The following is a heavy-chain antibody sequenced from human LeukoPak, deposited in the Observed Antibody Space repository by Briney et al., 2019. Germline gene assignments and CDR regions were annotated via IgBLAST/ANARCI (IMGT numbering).Heavy chain of an antibody. D-gene: IGHD3-3*01. CDR3: ARAPGKTIFGVVIRRYFDY. V-gene: IGHV1-46*01. CDR1: GYTFTSYY. J-gene: IGHJ4*02. CDR2: INPSGGST. Sequence: ASVKVSCKASGYTFTSYYMHWVRQAPGQGLEWMGIINPSGGSTSYAQKFQGRVTMTRDTSTSTVYMELSSLRSEDTAVYYCARAPGKTIFGVVIRRYFDYWGQGTLVTASS.